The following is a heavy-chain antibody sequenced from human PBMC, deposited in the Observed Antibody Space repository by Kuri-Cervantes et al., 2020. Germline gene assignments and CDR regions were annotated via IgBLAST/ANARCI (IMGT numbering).Heavy chain of an antibody. CDR1: GFTVSSNY. CDR2: IYSGGST. Sequence: GGSLRLSCAVSGFTVSSNYMSWVRQAPGKGLEWVSVIYSGGSTYYADSVKGRFTISRDNSKNTLYLQMSSLRGEDTAVYYCARDLGLGYSSGWYAGYGMDVWGQGTTVTVSS. J-gene: IGHJ6*02. D-gene: IGHD6-19*01. V-gene: IGHV3-66*01. CDR3: ARDLGLGYSSGWYAGYGMDV.